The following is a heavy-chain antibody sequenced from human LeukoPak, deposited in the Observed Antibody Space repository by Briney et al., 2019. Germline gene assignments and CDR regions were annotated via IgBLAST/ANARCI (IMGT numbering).Heavy chain of an antibody. CDR2: IYYSGST. Sequence: PSETLSLTCAVYGGSFSGYYWSWIRQPPGKGLEWIGYIYYSGSTNYNPSLKSRVTISVDRSKNQVSLKLTSLTAADTAVYCARTTDWGSPAYSDYWGQGTLVTVSS. CDR3: ARTTDWGSPAYSDY. CDR1: GGSFSGYY. J-gene: IGHJ4*02. D-gene: IGHD7-27*01. V-gene: IGHV4-59*12.